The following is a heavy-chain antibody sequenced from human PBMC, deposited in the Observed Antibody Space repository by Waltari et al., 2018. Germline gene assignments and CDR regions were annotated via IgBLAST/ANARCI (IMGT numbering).Heavy chain of an antibody. CDR2: DDYNGSP. Sequence: QPQLQESGPGLVKPSETLSLTCTVSGGSVTSTRYYWGWIRRPPGKGLQVIGSDDYNGSPYYNPSLKSRVTMSGETSKRHFSRKLRSGTAADTAIYFCARHKYYDRRGHPNDFDYWGQGTLVTVSS. CDR3: ARHKYYDRRGHPNDFDY. CDR1: GGSVTSTRYY. V-gene: IGHV4-39*01. D-gene: IGHD3-22*01. J-gene: IGHJ4*02.